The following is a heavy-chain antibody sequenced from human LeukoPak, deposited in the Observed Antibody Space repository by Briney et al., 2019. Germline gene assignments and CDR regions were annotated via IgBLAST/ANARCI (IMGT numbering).Heavy chain of an antibody. CDR2: IKQDGSEK. D-gene: IGHD3-10*01. J-gene: IGHJ4*02. V-gene: IGHV3-7*04. CDR3: AREYYYGSGSYYNGY. Sequence: GGSLRLSCAASGFTFRSYWMSWVRQAPGKGVEWVATIKQDGSEKYYVDSVKGRFTISRDNAKNSLYLQMNSLRAEDTAVYYCAREYYYGSGSYYNGYWGQGTLVTVSS. CDR1: GFTFRSYW.